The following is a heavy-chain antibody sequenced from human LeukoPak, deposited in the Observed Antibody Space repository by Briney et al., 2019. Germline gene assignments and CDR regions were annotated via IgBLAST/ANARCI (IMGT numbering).Heavy chain of an antibody. CDR1: GGTFSSHA. CDR2: IIPIFGTA. Sequence: SVKVSCKASGGTFSSHAISWVRQAPGQGLEWMGGIIPIFGTANYAQKFQGRVTITADESTSTAYMELSSLRSEDTAVYYCARACSSGFNWFDPWGQGTLVTVSS. CDR3: ARACSSGFNWFDP. J-gene: IGHJ5*02. V-gene: IGHV1-69*13. D-gene: IGHD6-19*01.